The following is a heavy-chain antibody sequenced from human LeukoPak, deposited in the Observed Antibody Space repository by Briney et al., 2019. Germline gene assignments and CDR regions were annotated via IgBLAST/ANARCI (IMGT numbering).Heavy chain of an antibody. V-gene: IGHV3-74*01. J-gene: IGHJ4*02. CDR3: ARDYRRDYFDY. CDR2: INSDGSST. CDR1: GFTFSSYW. Sequence: GGSLRLSCAAAGFTFSSYWMHWVRQAPGKGLVWVSRINSDGSSTSYADSVKGRFTISRDNAKNTLYLQMNSLRAEDTAVYYCARDYRRDYFDYWGQGTLVTVSS.